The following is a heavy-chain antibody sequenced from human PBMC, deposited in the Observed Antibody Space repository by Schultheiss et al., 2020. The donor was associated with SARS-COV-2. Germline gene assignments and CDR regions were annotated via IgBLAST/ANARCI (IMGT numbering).Heavy chain of an antibody. D-gene: IGHD3-3*01. Sequence: SETLSLTCTVSGGSVSSGSYYWSWIRQPPGKGLEWIGYIYYSGSTNYNPSLKSRVTISVDTSKNQFSLKLSSVTAADTAVYYCARGGLSTDSEFWSGYDDAFDIWGQGTMVTVSS. J-gene: IGHJ3*02. V-gene: IGHV4-61*01. CDR2: IYYSGST. CDR1: GGSVSSGSYY. CDR3: ARGGLSTDSEFWSGYDDAFDI.